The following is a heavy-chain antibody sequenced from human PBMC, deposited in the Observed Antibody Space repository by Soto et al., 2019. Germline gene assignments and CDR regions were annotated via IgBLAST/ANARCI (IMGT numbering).Heavy chain of an antibody. Sequence: SETLSLTCTVSGGSISSGGYYWSWIRQPPGKGLEWIGYIYYSGSTYYNPSLKSRVTISVDTSKNQFSLKLSSVTAADTAVYYCARVHVPVATVFDYWGQGTLVTVSS. CDR1: GGSISSGGYY. J-gene: IGHJ4*02. CDR3: ARVHVPVATVFDY. CDR2: IYYSGST. V-gene: IGHV4-30-4*01. D-gene: IGHD5-12*01.